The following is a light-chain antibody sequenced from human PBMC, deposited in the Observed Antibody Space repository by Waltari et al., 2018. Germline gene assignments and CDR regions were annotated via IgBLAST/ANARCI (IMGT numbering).Light chain of an antibody. CDR1: QSVNNNY. Sequence: EIVLTQSPGTLSLSPGERATLSCRASQSVNNNYLAWYQAKPGQAPRRLIYGISLRATGVPDRLSGGGSGTDFTLTISRLEPEDFAVYYCQHYGGSPKYTFGQGTKLEIK. CDR3: QHYGGSPKYT. J-gene: IGKJ2*01. V-gene: IGKV3-20*01. CDR2: GIS.